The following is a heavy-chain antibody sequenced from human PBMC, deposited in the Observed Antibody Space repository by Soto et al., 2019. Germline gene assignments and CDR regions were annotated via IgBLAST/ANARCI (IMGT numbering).Heavy chain of an antibody. D-gene: IGHD3-10*01. CDR2: INHSGST. J-gene: IGHJ4*02. CDR1: GGSFSGYY. Sequence: SETLSLTCAVYGGSFSGYYWSWIRQPPGKGLEWIGEINHSGSTNYNPSLKSRVTISVDTSKNQFSLKLSSVTAADTAVYYCARGLLLWFGESPPYFDYWGQGTLVTVSS. V-gene: IGHV4-34*01. CDR3: ARGLLLWFGESPPYFDY.